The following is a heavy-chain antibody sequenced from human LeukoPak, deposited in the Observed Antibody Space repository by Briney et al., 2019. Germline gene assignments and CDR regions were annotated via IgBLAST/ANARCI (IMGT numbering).Heavy chain of an antibody. Sequence: GTLKLSCAVSGCTVSSYWMHWVRQAQGKGLVWVSRINSDGRSTSYADSVKGRFTISRDNAKKTLYLQMNSLRAEDTAVYYCARDPYYCSSTSCYAGWFDPWGQGTLVTVSS. J-gene: IGHJ5*02. V-gene: IGHV3-74*01. CDR2: INSDGRST. CDR3: ARDPYYCSSTSCYAGWFDP. D-gene: IGHD2-2*01. CDR1: GCTVSSYW.